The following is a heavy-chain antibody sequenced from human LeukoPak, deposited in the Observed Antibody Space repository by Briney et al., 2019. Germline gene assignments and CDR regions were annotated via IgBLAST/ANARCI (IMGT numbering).Heavy chain of an antibody. D-gene: IGHD3-10*01. CDR2: IIPIFGTA. J-gene: IGHJ4*02. Sequence: AXGGTFSSYAISWVRQAPGQGLEWMGRIIPIFGTANYAQKFQGRVTITTDESTSTAYMELSSLRSEDTAVCYCARDGFGELSFWFYFDYWGQGTLVTVSS. V-gene: IGHV1-69*05. CDR1: GGTFSSYA. CDR3: ARDGFGELSFWFYFDY.